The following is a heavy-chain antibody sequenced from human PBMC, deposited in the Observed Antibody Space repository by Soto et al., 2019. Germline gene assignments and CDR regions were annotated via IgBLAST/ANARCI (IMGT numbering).Heavy chain of an antibody. Sequence: QVQLVQSGAEVKKPGASVKVSCKASGYTFTGYYMHWVRQAPGQGLEWMGWINPNSGGTNYAQKFQGWVTMTRDTSIRPAYMELSRLRSDDKAVYYCARDYGTMVRGVGGMDVWGQGTTVTVSS. CDR1: GYTFTGYY. CDR2: INPNSGGT. D-gene: IGHD3-10*01. J-gene: IGHJ6*02. CDR3: ARDYGTMVRGVGGMDV. V-gene: IGHV1-2*04.